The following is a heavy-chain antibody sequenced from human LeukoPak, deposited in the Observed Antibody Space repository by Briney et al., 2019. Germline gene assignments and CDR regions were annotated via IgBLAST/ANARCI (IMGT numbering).Heavy chain of an antibody. Sequence: ASVKVSCKAFGYTFIGYYMHWVRQAPGQGLQWRGWMNPNSGVTNYAQKCQGRVTMTRDTSISTAYMELSGLRYDDTAVYYCARDFMVRGVTTPDYWGQGTLVTVSS. CDR3: ARDFMVRGVTTPDY. D-gene: IGHD3-10*01. CDR2: MNPNSGVT. CDR1: GYTFIGYY. J-gene: IGHJ4*02. V-gene: IGHV1-2*02.